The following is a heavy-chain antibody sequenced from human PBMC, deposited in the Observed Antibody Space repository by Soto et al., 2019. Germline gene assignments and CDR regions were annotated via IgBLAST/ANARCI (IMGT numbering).Heavy chain of an antibody. CDR2: IYYTGST. V-gene: IGHV4-59*01. CDR3: ARSPYDFWTGYTFDS. D-gene: IGHD3-3*01. J-gene: IGHJ4*02. Sequence: QVELQESGPGLVRPSETLSLACTVSGGSISRYYWNWIRQPPGKGLDWIGYIYYTGSTNYHPSLKSRVTISLDTSKIQFSLKLNSVTAADTAVYYCARSPYDFWTGYTFDSWGQGTLVTVYS. CDR1: GGSISRYY.